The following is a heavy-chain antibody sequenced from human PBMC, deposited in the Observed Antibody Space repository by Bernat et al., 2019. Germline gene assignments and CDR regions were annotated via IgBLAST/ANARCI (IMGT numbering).Heavy chain of an antibody. D-gene: IGHD2-8*02. J-gene: IGHJ3*02. CDR3: ARVLGEKSDVFDI. CDR1: GFTFSSYG. CDR2: IWYDGSNK. V-gene: IGHV3-33*01. Sequence: QVQLVESGGGVVQPGRSLRLSCAASGFTFSSYGMHWVRQAPGKGLEWVAVIWYDGSNKYYADSVKGRFTISRDNSKNTLYLQMNSLRAEDTAVYYCARVLGEKSDVFDIWGQGTMVTVSS.